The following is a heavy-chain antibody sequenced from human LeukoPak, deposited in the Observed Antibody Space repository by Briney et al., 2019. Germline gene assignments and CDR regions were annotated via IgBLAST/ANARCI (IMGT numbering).Heavy chain of an antibody. V-gene: IGHV4-34*01. Sequence: PSETLSLTCAVYGGSFSGYYWSWIRQPPGKGLEWIGEINHSGSTNYNPSLKSRVTISVDTSKNQFSLKLSSVTAADTAVYYCARVRPRSIAVAVRNAFDIWGQGTMVTVSS. CDR3: ARVRPRSIAVAVRNAFDI. CDR2: INHSGST. CDR1: GGSFSGYY. D-gene: IGHD6-19*01. J-gene: IGHJ3*02.